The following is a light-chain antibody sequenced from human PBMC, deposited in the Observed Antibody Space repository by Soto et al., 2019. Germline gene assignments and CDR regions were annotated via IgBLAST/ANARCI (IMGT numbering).Light chain of an antibody. V-gene: IGLV2-8*01. J-gene: IGLJ1*01. CDR2: EVS. CDR1: SSDVGGYNY. Sequence: QSALTQPPSASGSPGQSVTISCTGTSSDVGGYNYVSWYQQHPGKAPKLMIYEVSKRPSGVPDRFSGSKSGNTASLTVSVLQAEDEADYYCSSYAGSNNSVFGTGTKVTVL. CDR3: SSYAGSNNSV.